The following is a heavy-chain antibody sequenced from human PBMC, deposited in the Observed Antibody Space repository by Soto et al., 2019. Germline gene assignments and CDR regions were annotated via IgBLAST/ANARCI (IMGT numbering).Heavy chain of an antibody. CDR1: GFSFSSYA. CDR3: ARDPVVTAIPTDLIDY. CDR2: ISGSGSNR. D-gene: IGHD2-21*02. V-gene: IGHV3-21*01. J-gene: IGHJ4*02. Sequence: GGSLRLSCAASGFSFSSYAMNWVRQAPGKGLEWVSAISGSGSNRYYADSVKGRFTISRDNAKNSLYLQMNSLRAEDTAVYYCARDPVVTAIPTDLIDYWGQGTLVTVSS.